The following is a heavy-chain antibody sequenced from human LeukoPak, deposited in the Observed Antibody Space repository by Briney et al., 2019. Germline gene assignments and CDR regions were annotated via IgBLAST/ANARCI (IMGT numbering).Heavy chain of an antibody. J-gene: IGHJ5*02. CDR1: GGSISSYY. D-gene: IGHD2-2*01. V-gene: IGHV4-59*01. CDR2: IYYSGST. CDR3: ARGYCSSTSCYPNWFDP. Sequence: PSETLSLTCTVSGGSISSYYWSWIRQPPGKGLEWIGYIYYSGSTNYNPSLKSRVTISVDTSKNQFSLKLSSVTAADTAVYYCARGYCSSTSCYPNWFDPWGQGTLVTVSS.